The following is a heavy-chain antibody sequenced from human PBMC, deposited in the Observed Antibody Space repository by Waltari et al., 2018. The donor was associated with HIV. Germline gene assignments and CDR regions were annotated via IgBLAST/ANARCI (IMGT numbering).Heavy chain of an antibody. CDR1: SYSFSSAYS. CDR3: ARGDIVATGGFDF. Sequence: QVQLQESGPGLVKPSATLSLTCAVSSYSFSSAYSWGWIRQSPGKGLEWIGSISHRGSTYYNPSLNSRVTISVDTSKNQVSLKLSSVTAADTAVYYCARGDIVATGGFDFWGQGTLVTVSS. D-gene: IGHD5-12*01. CDR2: ISHRGST. V-gene: IGHV4-38-2*01. J-gene: IGHJ4*02.